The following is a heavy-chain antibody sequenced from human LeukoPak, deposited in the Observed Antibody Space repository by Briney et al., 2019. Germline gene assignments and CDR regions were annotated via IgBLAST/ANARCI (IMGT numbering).Heavy chain of an antibody. CDR2: IYSGGST. J-gene: IGHJ5*02. CDR1: GFTVSSYY. V-gene: IGHV3-53*05. CDR3: PINWFDP. Sequence: GGSLRLSCAASGFTVSSYYMSWIRQAPGKGLEWVSYIYSGGSTYYADSVKGRLTISRDKSKNTVYLLMISMMFEDTAMYYCPINWFDPWGQGTLVTVSP.